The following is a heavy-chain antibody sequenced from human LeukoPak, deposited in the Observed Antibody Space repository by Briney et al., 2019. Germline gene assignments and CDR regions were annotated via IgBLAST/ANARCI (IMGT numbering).Heavy chain of an antibody. D-gene: IGHD3-3*01. J-gene: IGHJ4*02. CDR3: ARGRQFTIFGVVIIDYFDY. V-gene: IGHV4-31*03. Sequence: SETPSLTCSVSGGSISSGGYYWSWIRQHPGKGLEWNGYIYYSGSTYYNPSLKSRVTISVDTSKNQFSLKLSSLTAADTAVYYCARGRQFTIFGVVIIDYFDYWGQGTLVTVSS. CDR1: GGSISSGGYY. CDR2: IYYSGST.